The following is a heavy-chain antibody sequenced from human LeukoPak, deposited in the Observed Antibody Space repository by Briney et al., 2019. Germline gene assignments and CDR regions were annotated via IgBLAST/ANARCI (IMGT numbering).Heavy chain of an antibody. CDR1: GGSISSYY. CDR3: ARAGSGSLLMLFDI. J-gene: IGHJ3*02. D-gene: IGHD6-19*01. Sequence: PSETLSLTCTVSGGSISSYYWSWIRQPTGKGLEWIGYIYYSGSTNYNPSLKSRVTISVDTSKNQFSLKLSSVTAADTAVYYCARAGSGSLLMLFDIWGQGTMVTVSS. CDR2: IYYSGST. V-gene: IGHV4-59*01.